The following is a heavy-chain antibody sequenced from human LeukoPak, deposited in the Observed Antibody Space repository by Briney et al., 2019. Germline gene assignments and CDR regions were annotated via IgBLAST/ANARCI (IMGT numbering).Heavy chain of an antibody. J-gene: IGHJ4*02. CDR2: INHSGST. CDR3: ARISPYCGGDCYSTIFDY. V-gene: IGHV4-34*01. CDR1: GGSFSGYY. Sequence: PSETLSLTCAVYGGSFSGYYWSWIRQPPGKGLGWIGEINHSGSTNYNPSLKSRVTISVDTSKNQFSLKLSSVTAADTAVYYCARISPYCGGDCYSTIFDYWGQGTLVTVSS. D-gene: IGHD2-21*02.